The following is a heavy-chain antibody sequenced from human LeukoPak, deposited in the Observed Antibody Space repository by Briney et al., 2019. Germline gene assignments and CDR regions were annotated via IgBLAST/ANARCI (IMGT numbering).Heavy chain of an antibody. CDR2: IKQDGSEK. CDR1: GFTFSSYS. J-gene: IGHJ4*02. CDR3: ATDGGPFEN. V-gene: IGHV3-7*01. D-gene: IGHD4-23*01. Sequence: GGSLRLSCAASGFTFSSYSMNWVRQAPGKGLEWVANIKQDGSEKYYVDSVKGRFTISRDNAKNSLYLQMNSLRAEDTAVYYCATDGGPFENWGQGTLVTVSS.